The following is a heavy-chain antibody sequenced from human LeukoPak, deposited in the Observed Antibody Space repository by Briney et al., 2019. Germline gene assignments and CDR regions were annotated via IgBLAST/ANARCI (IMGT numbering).Heavy chain of an antibody. CDR2: IIPIFGTA. Sequence: SVKVSCKASGGTFSSYAISWVRQAPGQGLEWMGGIIPIFGTANYAQKFQGRVTITADESTSTAYMELSSLRSEDTAVYYGARVEDGYSYGATFDYWGQGTLVTVSS. CDR1: GGTFSSYA. J-gene: IGHJ4*02. V-gene: IGHV1-69*13. CDR3: ARVEDGYSYGATFDY. D-gene: IGHD5-18*01.